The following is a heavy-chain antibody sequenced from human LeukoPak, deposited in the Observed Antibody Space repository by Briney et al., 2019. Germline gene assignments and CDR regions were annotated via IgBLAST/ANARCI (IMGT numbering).Heavy chain of an antibody. J-gene: IGHJ4*02. V-gene: IGHV4-61*02. CDR2: IYTSGST. CDR1: GGSISSGSYY. CDR3: ARGDFWSGYHTPFDY. D-gene: IGHD3-3*01. Sequence: SQTLSLTCTVSGGSISSGSYYWSWIRQPAGKGLEWIGRIYTSGSTNYNPSLKSRVTISVDTSKNQFSLKLSSVTAADTAVYYCARGDFWSGYHTPFDYWGQGTLVTVSS.